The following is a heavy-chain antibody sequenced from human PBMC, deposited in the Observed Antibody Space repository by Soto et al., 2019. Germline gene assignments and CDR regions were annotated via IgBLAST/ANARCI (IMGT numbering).Heavy chain of an antibody. CDR1: VYTFTNYS. Sequence: GASVTVSCKVSVYTFTNYSMHWGRQAPGQRLEWIGWINTGNGDTKSSPSFQCRVTITRPTSASTGYMELSSLRSEDTAVYYCARDTSWADYWGQGTLVTVSS. J-gene: IGHJ4*02. CDR2: INTGNGDT. D-gene: IGHD2-2*01. V-gene: IGHV1-3*04. CDR3: ARDTSWADY.